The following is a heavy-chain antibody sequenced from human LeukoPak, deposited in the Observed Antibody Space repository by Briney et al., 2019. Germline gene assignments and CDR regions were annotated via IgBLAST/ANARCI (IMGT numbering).Heavy chain of an antibody. V-gene: IGHV4-61*02. CDR3: ARDRFYDSAFDY. Sequence: PSETLSLTCTVSGGSISSGSHYWSWIRQPAGKGLEWIGRIYTSGSTNYNPSLKSRVTISVDTSKNQFSLKLSSVTAADTAVYYCARDRFYDSAFDYWGQGTLVTVSS. D-gene: IGHD3-22*01. CDR1: GGSISSGSHY. CDR2: IYTSGST. J-gene: IGHJ4*02.